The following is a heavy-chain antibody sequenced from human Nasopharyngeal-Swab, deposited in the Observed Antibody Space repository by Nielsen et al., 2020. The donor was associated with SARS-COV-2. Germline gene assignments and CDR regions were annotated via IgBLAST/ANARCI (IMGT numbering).Heavy chain of an antibody. CDR2: ISAYNGNT. CDR1: GYTFKSFA. V-gene: IGHV1-18*01. D-gene: IGHD4-17*01. Sequence: ASVQVSCKASGYTFKSFAVNWVRQAPGQGLEGMGWISAYNGNTNYAQNLQGRVTMTTDTSTSTVYMELRSLRSDDTAVYYCAVDYGDYDSYYGMDVWGQGTTVTVSS. CDR3: AVDYGDYDSYYGMDV. J-gene: IGHJ6*02.